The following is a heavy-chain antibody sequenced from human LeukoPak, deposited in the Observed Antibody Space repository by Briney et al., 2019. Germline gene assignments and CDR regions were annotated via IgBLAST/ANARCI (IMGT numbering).Heavy chain of an antibody. CDR2: ISGSGGNT. J-gene: IGHJ5*02. Sequence: PGGTLRLSCAASGFTFSNYGMNWVRPGPGKGREWVSGISGSGGNTYYADCVKGRFTISRDNTKNTPDLQMNSLRAEDTAVYYCAKDLVWGFFDPWGQGTLVTVSS. V-gene: IGHV3-23*01. D-gene: IGHD3-16*01. CDR1: GFTFSNYG. CDR3: AKDLVWGFFDP.